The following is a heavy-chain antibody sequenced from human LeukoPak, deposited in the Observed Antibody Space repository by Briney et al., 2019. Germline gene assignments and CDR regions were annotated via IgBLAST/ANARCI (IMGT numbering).Heavy chain of an antibody. Sequence: GGSLRLSCAASGFTFSSYAMHWVRQAPGKGLEWVAVISYDGSNKYYADSVKGRFTISRDNSKNTLYLRMNSLRAEDTAVYYCARDTYDFWSGYYFDYWGQGTLVTVSS. D-gene: IGHD3-3*01. V-gene: IGHV3-30-3*01. CDR3: ARDTYDFWSGYYFDY. J-gene: IGHJ4*02. CDR2: ISYDGSNK. CDR1: GFTFSSYA.